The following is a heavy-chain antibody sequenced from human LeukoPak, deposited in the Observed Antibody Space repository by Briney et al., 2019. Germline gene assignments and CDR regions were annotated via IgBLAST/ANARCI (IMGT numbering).Heavy chain of an antibody. CDR1: GGSISSYY. D-gene: IGHD1-26*01. J-gene: IGHJ4*02. Sequence: SETLSLTCTVSGGSISSYYWSWIRQPPGKGLEWIGSIYYSGSTYYNPSLKSRVTISVDTSKNQFSLKLSSVTAADTAVYYCARQELTWEPPRTFDYWGQGTLVTVSS. V-gene: IGHV4-39*01. CDR3: ARQELTWEPPRTFDY. CDR2: IYYSGST.